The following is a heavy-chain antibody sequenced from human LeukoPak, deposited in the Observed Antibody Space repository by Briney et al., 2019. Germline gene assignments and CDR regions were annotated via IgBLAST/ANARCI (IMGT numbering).Heavy chain of an antibody. CDR2: ISAYNGNT. Sequence: GASVKVSCKASGYTFSSYGISWVRQVPGQGLEWMGWISAYNGNTNYVQKLQGRVTMTTDTSTSTAYMDLRRLRSDDTAVYYYARDSQQWLVSPLSYYYGMDVWGQGTTVTVSS. D-gene: IGHD6-19*01. J-gene: IGHJ6*02. CDR3: ARDSQQWLVSPLSYYYGMDV. V-gene: IGHV1-18*01. CDR1: GYTFSSYG.